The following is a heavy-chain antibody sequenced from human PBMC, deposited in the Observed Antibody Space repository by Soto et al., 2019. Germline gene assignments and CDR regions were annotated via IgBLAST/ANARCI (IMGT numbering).Heavy chain of an antibody. J-gene: IGHJ6*02. V-gene: IGHV3-23*01. D-gene: IGHD3-10*01. CDR3: AKGLIRSYSIPNPDYGLDV. Sequence: EVQLLESGGGLVQPGGSQRPPWPAPGFTLTTYAIDWFRQVPGRGLDWVASVSGSGGTTYYADSVRGRFTISRDNSKNTLYVQMNSLRAGDTAIYYCAKGLIRSYSIPNPDYGLDVWGQGTTVTVSS. CDR1: GFTLTTYA. CDR2: VSGSGGTT.